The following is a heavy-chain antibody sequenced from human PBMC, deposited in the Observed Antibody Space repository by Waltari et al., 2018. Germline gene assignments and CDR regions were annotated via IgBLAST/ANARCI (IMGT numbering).Heavy chain of an antibody. CDR3: ARAAAPGKGAHWFDP. CDR2: MNPTSGNT. CDR1: GYTFTNYD. Sequence: QVQLVQSGAEVKQPGASLKVSCKTSGYTFTNYDINWLRQGPGQRIEWMGGMNPTSGNTGFAQDFQDRLIMTANNAITTAYMELTGLTSGDTAVYYCARAAAPGKGAHWFDPWGQGTLVTVSS. D-gene: IGHD6-13*01. V-gene: IGHV1-8*01. J-gene: IGHJ5*02.